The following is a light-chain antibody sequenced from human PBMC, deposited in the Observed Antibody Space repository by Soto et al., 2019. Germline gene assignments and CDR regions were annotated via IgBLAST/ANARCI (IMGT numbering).Light chain of an antibody. V-gene: IGKV3-20*01. CDR2: GAS. CDR3: QQRHMLPIT. Sequence: EIVLTQSRGTLSLSPGERATLSCGARRSVSNIYLAWYQQKPGQAPRLLIYGASNRATGIPDRFSGSGSGTDFTLTISSLEPEDSAAYYCQQRHMLPITFGQGTRLEI. J-gene: IGKJ5*01. CDR1: RSVSNIY.